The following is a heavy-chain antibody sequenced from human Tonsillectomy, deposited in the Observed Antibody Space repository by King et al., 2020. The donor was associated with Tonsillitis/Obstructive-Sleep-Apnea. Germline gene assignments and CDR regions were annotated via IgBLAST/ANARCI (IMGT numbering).Heavy chain of an antibody. CDR3: ARDHTVTIFGVVIPYYFDY. Sequence: QLVQSGAEVKKPGSSVKVSCKASGGTFSSYAISWVRQAPGQGLEWMGRIIPILVIANYAQKFQGRVTITADKSTSTAYMGLSSLRSEDTAVYYCARDHTVTIFGVVIPYYFDYWGQGTLVTVSS. CDR1: GGTFSSYA. J-gene: IGHJ4*02. V-gene: IGHV1-69*09. CDR2: IIPILVIA. D-gene: IGHD3-3*01.